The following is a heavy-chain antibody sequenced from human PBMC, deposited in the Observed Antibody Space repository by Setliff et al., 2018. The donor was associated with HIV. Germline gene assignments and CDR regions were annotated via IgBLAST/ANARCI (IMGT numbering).Heavy chain of an antibody. Sequence: PSETLSLTCTVSGGSISSYYWSWIRQPPGKGLEWIGYIYTSGSTNYNPSLKSRVTISLDTSKNQLSLKLTSVTAADTAVYFCARQTYYYDNSGHNWFDPWGQGTLVTVSS. CDR1: GGSISSYY. J-gene: IGHJ5*02. CDR2: IYTSGST. V-gene: IGHV4-4*09. D-gene: IGHD3-22*01. CDR3: ARQTYYYDNSGHNWFDP.